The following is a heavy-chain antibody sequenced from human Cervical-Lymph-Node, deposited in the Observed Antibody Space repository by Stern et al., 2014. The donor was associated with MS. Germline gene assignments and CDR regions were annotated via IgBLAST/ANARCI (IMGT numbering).Heavy chain of an antibody. J-gene: IGHJ4*02. CDR3: ARRGLGYDGADH. CDR2: IYPGDSDP. V-gene: IGHV5-51*03. D-gene: IGHD3-16*01. CDR1: GYSFANFW. Sequence: EVQLVESGEEVRKPGESLKISCKVSGYSFANFWIGWVRQVPGKGLEWMGIIYPGDSDPRSSPSFQGQVTLSADESISTAYLQWSSLKASDTGIYYCARRGLGYDGADHWGQGALVTVSS.